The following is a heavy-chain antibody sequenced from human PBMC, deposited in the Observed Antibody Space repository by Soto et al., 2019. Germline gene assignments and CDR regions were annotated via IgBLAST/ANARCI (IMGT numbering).Heavy chain of an antibody. Sequence: GASVKVSCKASGYTFTSYYMHWVRQVPGQGLEWMGIINPSGGSTSYAQKFQGRVTMTRDTSTSTVYMELSSLRSEDTAVYYCAREVIAARGGDYYYGMDVWGQGTTVTVSS. D-gene: IGHD6-6*01. CDR1: GYTFTSYY. V-gene: IGHV1-46*01. J-gene: IGHJ6*02. CDR2: INPSGGST. CDR3: AREVIAARGGDYYYGMDV.